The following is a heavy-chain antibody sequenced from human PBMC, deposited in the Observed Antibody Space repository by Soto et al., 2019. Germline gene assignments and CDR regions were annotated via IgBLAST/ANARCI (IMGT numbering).Heavy chain of an antibody. D-gene: IGHD6-25*01. CDR1: GYTFSTYD. V-gene: IGHV1-8*01. CDR3: ARTKERSGPNYFDY. J-gene: IGHJ4*02. CDR2: MNPNTGNT. Sequence: QEQLVQSGAEVKKPGASVKVSCKTSGYTFSTYDINWVRQAPGQGLEWMGWMNPNTGNTGYAQKFRGRVTLTRNTSISTAYMELMSLKTEDTAVYFCARTKERSGPNYFDYWGQGTLVTVSS.